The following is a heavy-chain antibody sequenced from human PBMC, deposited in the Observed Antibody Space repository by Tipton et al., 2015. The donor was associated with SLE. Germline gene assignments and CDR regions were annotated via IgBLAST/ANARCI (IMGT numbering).Heavy chain of an antibody. CDR2: IYQSGNT. Sequence: GLVKPSETLSLTCAVSGYSISSGYYWGWIRQPPGKGLEWIGSIYQSGNTYYNPSLKSRISMSIDTFKNQVFLRLNSVTAADTAVYYCARHDYDDNGYYMHYFDYWGQGTLVTVSS. J-gene: IGHJ4*02. D-gene: IGHD3-22*01. V-gene: IGHV4-38-2*01. CDR3: ARHDYDDNGYYMHYFDY. CDR1: GYSISSGYY.